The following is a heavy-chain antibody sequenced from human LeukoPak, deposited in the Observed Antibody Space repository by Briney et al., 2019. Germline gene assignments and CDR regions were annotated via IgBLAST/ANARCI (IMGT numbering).Heavy chain of an antibody. CDR3: ARVWPSGSYGDY. CDR2: ISAYNGNT. Sequence: ASVKVSCKASGYSITLHFMHWVRQAPGQGLEWMGWISAYNGNTNYAQKLQGRVTMTTDTSTSTAYMELRSLRSDDTAVYYCARVWPSGSYGDYWGQGTLVTVSS. J-gene: IGHJ4*02. CDR1: GYSITLHF. D-gene: IGHD1-26*01. V-gene: IGHV1-18*04.